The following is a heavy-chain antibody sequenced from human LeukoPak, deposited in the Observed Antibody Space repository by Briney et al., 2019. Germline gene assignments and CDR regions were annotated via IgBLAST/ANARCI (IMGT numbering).Heavy chain of an antibody. J-gene: IGHJ4*02. Sequence: SETLSLTCAVYGGSFSDYYWSWIRQPPGKGLEWIGEINHSGSTNYNPSLKSRVTISVDTSKNQFSLKLSSVTAADTAVYYGARVGDGYNHFDYWGQGTLVTVSS. D-gene: IGHD5-12*01. V-gene: IGHV4-34*01. CDR2: INHSGST. CDR1: GGSFSDYY. CDR3: ARVGDGYNHFDY.